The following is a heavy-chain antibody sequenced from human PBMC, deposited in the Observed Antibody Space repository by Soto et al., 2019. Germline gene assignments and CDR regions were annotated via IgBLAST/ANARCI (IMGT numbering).Heavy chain of an antibody. Sequence: GGSLRLSCAASGFTFSSYAMHWVRQAPGKGLEWVAVISYDGSNKYYADSVKGRFTISRDNSKNTLYLQMNSLRAEDTAVYYCARDPGWYYFDYWGQGTLVTVSS. V-gene: IGHV3-30-3*01. CDR3: ARDPGWYYFDY. CDR2: ISYDGSNK. CDR1: GFTFSSYA. J-gene: IGHJ4*02. D-gene: IGHD6-19*01.